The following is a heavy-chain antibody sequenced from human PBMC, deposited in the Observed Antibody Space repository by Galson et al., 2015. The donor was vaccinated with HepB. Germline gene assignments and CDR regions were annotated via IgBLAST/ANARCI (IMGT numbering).Heavy chain of an antibody. CDR1: GFNFSSYA. CDR3: AEEGSGSPSFFDY. V-gene: IGHV3-23*01. D-gene: IGHD1-1*01. Sequence: FLRLDCADPGFNFSSYAMSWVREAQGEGLEWVSAISGSGGSTYYADSVKGRFTISRDNSKNTLYLQMNSLRAEDTAVYYCAEEGSGSPSFFDYWGQGTLVTVSS. J-gene: IGHJ4*02. CDR2: ISGSGGST.